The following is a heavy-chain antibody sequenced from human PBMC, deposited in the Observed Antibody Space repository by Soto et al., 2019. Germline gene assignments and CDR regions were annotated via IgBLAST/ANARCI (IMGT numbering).Heavy chain of an antibody. CDR2: ISYDGSNK. V-gene: IGHV3-30*18. J-gene: IGHJ3*02. CDR3: AKEFITMIVVVTPGYAFDI. CDR1: GFTFSSYG. D-gene: IGHD3-22*01. Sequence: QVQLVESGGGVVQPGRSLRLSCAASGFTFSSYGMHWVRQAPGKGLEWVAVISYDGSNKYYADSVKGRFTISRDNSKNRLYLQMNSLRAAVTAVYYCAKEFITMIVVVTPGYAFDIWGQGTMVTVSS.